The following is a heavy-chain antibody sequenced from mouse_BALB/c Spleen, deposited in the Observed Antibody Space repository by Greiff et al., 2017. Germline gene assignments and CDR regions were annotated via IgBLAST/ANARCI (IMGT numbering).Heavy chain of an antibody. CDR2: IWAGGST. V-gene: IGHV2-9*02. CDR3: AREDYYGSSYRYFDV. J-gene: IGHJ1*01. D-gene: IGHD1-1*01. Sequence: QVQLKQSGPGLVAPSQSLSITCTVSGFSLTSYGVHWVRQPPGKGLEWLGVIWAGGSTNYNSALMSRLSISKDNSKSQVFLKMNSLQTDDTAMYYCAREDYYGSSYRYFDVWGAGTTVTVSS. CDR1: GFSLTSYG.